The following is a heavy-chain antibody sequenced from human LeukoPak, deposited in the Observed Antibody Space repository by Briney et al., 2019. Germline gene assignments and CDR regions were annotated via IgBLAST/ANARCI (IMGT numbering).Heavy chain of an antibody. CDR1: GFTFSSYE. CDR2: ISGSGTII. CDR3: ARGGLYSSTLGY. J-gene: IGHJ4*02. V-gene: IGHV3-48*03. Sequence: PGGSLRLSCAASGFTFSSYEMQWVRQAPGKGLKWVSYISGSGTIIYYAASVKGRFTISRDNAKNSLYLQMSSLRAEDTAVYYCARGGLYSSTLGYWGQGTLVTVSS. D-gene: IGHD6-19*01.